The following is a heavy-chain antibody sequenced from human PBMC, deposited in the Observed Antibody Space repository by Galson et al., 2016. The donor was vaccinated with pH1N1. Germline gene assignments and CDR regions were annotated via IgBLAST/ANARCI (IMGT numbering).Heavy chain of an antibody. D-gene: IGHD3-16*01. CDR2: IIPNSGDT. CDR3: VRELRGGTFDV. CDR1: GYTFTSYG. Sequence: SVKVSCKAPGYTFTSYGISWVRQAPGQGLEWMGLIIPNSGDTNYAKKFQGRVTMTRDTSISAAYMELTRLTSDDTAVYYCVRELRGGTFDVWGQGTMVTVSS. J-gene: IGHJ3*01. V-gene: IGHV1-2*02.